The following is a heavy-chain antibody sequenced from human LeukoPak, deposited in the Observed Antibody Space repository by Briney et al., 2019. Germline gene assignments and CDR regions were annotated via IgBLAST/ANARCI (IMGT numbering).Heavy chain of an antibody. CDR3: AKEVGTIPTNLLDD. CDR2: ISDSGGIT. J-gene: IGHJ4*02. D-gene: IGHD1-26*01. Sequence: GRSLRLSCAASGFTFSSYAMSWVRQAPGEGLEWVSVISDSGGITYYADSVKGRFTISRDNSKNTLYLHMNSLRAEDTAVYYCAKEVGTIPTNLLDDWGQGTLVTVSS. V-gene: IGHV3-23*01. CDR1: GFTFSSYA.